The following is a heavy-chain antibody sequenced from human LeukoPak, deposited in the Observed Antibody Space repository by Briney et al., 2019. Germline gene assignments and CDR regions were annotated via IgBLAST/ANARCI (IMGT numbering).Heavy chain of an antibody. CDR2: IIPIFGTA. V-gene: IGHV1-69*06. J-gene: IGHJ5*02. Sequence: ASVKVSCKASGGTFSSYAINWVRQAPGQGLEWMGGIIPIFGTANYAQKFQGRVTITADKSTSTAYMELSSLRSEDTAVYYCARSYNWNDVWFDPWGQGTLVTVSS. D-gene: IGHD1-1*01. CDR1: GGTFSSYA. CDR3: ARSYNWNDVWFDP.